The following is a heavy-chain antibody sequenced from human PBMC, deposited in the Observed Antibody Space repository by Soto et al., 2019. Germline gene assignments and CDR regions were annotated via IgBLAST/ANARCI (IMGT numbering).Heavy chain of an antibody. D-gene: IGHD3-9*01. CDR3: ARDQRSFDWLFDYGMDV. J-gene: IGHJ6*02. CDR1: GFTFSSYG. Sequence: GGSRRLSCAASGFTFSSYGLHWVRQAPGKGLEWVAVISYDGSNKYYVDSVKGRFSISRVNPKNTLYLQMNSMRTEDTAVYYCARDQRSFDWLFDYGMDVWGHGTTVTVSS. V-gene: IGHV3-30*03. CDR2: ISYDGSNK.